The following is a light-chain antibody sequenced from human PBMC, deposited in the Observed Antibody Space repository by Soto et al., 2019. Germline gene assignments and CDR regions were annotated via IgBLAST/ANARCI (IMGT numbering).Light chain of an antibody. V-gene: IGKV1-27*01. Sequence: DIQMTQSPSSLSASVGDRVTITCRASQGIDNSLAWYQQKPGKGPKLLIYAASSLQSGVPSRFSGSGSGTDFTLTISSLQPSDVATYYCQKYNSASRTFGQRTKVEIK. CDR3: QKYNSASRT. J-gene: IGKJ1*01. CDR2: AAS. CDR1: QGIDNS.